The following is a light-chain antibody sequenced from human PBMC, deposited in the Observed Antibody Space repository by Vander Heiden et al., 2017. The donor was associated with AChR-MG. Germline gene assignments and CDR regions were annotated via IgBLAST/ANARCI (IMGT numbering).Light chain of an antibody. CDR2: GNS. CDR1: SSNIGAAYD. J-gene: IGLJ2*01. Sequence: QSVLTQPPSVSGAPGQRVTISCTGTSSNIGAAYDVHWYQHLPGTAPKRLIYGNSNRPSGVPDRFSASKSDTSASLAVTGLHPDDEAVYYCQSYDVSLSAAVFGGGTKLTVL. CDR3: QSYDVSLSAAV. V-gene: IGLV1-40*01.